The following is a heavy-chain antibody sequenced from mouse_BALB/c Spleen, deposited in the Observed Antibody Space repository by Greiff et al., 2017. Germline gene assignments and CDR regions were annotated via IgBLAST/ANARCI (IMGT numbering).Heavy chain of an antibody. CDR2: INPGSGGT. CDR3: ARLDLSMITNAMDY. CDR1: GYAFTNYL. Sequence: QVQLQQSGAELVRPGTSVKVSCKASGYAFTNYLIEWVKQRPGQGLEWIGVINPGSGGTNYNEKFKGKATLTADKSSSTAYMQLSSLTSDDSAVYFCARLDLSMITNAMDYWGQGTSVTVSS. D-gene: IGHD2-4*01. J-gene: IGHJ4*01. V-gene: IGHV1-54*01.